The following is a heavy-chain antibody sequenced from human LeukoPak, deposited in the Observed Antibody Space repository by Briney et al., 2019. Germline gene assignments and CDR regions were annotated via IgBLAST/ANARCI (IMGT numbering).Heavy chain of an antibody. J-gene: IGHJ5*02. CDR3: ARGIAAPVLNWFDP. Sequence: GASVKVSCKTSGYTFTTYAMNWVRQAPGQGLEWMGWINTNTGNPTYAQGFTGRFVFSLDTSVSTAYLQISSLKAEDTAVYYCARGIAAPVLNWFDPWGQGTLVTVSS. D-gene: IGHD6-25*01. V-gene: IGHV7-4-1*02. CDR1: GYTFTTYA. CDR2: INTNTGNP.